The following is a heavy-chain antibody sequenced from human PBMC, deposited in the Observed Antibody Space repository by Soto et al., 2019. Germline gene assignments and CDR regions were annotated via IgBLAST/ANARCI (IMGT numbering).Heavy chain of an antibody. D-gene: IGHD3-22*01. CDR2: ISDSGYNT. CDR1: GFTFSSNV. CDR3: AKENDYYDLIGFDP. V-gene: IGHV3-23*01. Sequence: GSLRISCAASGFTFSSNVMSWVRQAPGKGLEWVSSISDSGYNTFYADSVKGRFSISRDNSKNSLYLQMNSLRAEDTALYYCAKENDYYDLIGFDPWGQGTLVTVSS. J-gene: IGHJ5*02.